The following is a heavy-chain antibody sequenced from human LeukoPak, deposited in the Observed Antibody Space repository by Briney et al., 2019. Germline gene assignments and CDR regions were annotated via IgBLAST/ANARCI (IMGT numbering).Heavy chain of an antibody. Sequence: ASVKVSCKASGYTFTSYGISWVRQAPGQGLEWMGWISAYNGNTNYAQKLQGRVTMTTDTSTSTAYMELRSLRSDDTAVYYCARDPNIRIATHPSARGDLDYWGQGTLVTVSS. CDR3: ARDPNIRIATHPSARGDLDY. CDR2: ISAYNGNT. J-gene: IGHJ4*02. D-gene: IGHD3-10*01. CDR1: GYTFTSYG. V-gene: IGHV1-18*01.